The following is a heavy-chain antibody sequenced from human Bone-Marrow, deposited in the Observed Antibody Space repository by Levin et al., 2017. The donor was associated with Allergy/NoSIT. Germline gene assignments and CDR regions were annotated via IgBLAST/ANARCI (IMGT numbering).Heavy chain of an antibody. D-gene: IGHD2-15*01. J-gene: IGHJ6*03. CDR3: ARARIDHYYYYYYMDV. CDR1: GFTVSSHY. Sequence: GESLKISCAASGFTVSSHYMSWVRQAPGKGLEWVSVIYSGGSTYYADSVKGRFTISRDNSKNTLYLQMNSLRAEDTAVYYCARARIDHYYYYYYMDVWGKGTTVTVSS. V-gene: IGHV3-53*01. CDR2: IYSGGST.